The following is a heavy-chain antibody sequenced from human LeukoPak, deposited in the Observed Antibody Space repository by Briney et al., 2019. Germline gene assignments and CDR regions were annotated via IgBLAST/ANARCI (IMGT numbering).Heavy chain of an antibody. CDR3: ARGRKMATIPWLDY. J-gene: IGHJ4*02. Sequence: PSETLSLTCAVYGGSFSGYYWSWIRQPPGKGLGWIGEINHSGSTNYNPSLKSRVTISVDTSKNQFSLKLSSVTAADTAVYYCARGRKMATIPWLDYWGQGTLVTVSS. CDR2: INHSGST. V-gene: IGHV4-34*01. CDR1: GGSFSGYY. D-gene: IGHD5-24*01.